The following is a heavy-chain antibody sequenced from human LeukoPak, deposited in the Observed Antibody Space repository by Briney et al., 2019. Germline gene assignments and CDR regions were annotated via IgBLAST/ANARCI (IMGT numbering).Heavy chain of an antibody. Sequence: ASVKVSCKASGYTFTSYDINWVRQATGQGLEWMGWMNPNSGNTGHAQKFQGRVTMTRNTSISTAYMELSSLRSEDTAVYYCARGYCSSTSCQVYYGMDVWGQGTTVTVSS. D-gene: IGHD2-2*01. V-gene: IGHV1-8*01. CDR3: ARGYCSSTSCQVYYGMDV. CDR1: GYTFTSYD. CDR2: MNPNSGNT. J-gene: IGHJ6*02.